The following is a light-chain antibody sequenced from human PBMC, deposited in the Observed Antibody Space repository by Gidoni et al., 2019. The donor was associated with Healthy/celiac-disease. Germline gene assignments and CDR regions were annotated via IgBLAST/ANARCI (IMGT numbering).Light chain of an antibody. Sequence: QSALTHPRSVSGSPGQSVTISCTGTSSYVGGYNYVSWYQQHPGKAPKLMIYAVSQRPSGVPDRFSRSKSGNTASLTISWLHAEYAADYYFCSYAGIYTSLLFFGTGTKVTVL. CDR3: CSYAGIYTSLLF. V-gene: IGLV2-11*01. J-gene: IGLJ1*01. CDR1: SSYVGGYNY. CDR2: AVS.